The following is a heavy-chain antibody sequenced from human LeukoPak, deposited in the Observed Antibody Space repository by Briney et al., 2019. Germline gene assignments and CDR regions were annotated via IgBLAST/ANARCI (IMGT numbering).Heavy chain of an antibody. Sequence: GGSLRLSCAAPGFTFSSYGMHWVRQAPGKGLEWVAFIRCDGSNKYYADSVKGRFTISRDNSKNTLDLQMNSLRAEDTAVYYCATRGDSPQWYFDLWGRGTLVTVSS. D-gene: IGHD2-21*01. CDR2: IRCDGSNK. CDR3: ATRGDSPQWYFDL. V-gene: IGHV3-30*02. CDR1: GFTFSSYG. J-gene: IGHJ2*01.